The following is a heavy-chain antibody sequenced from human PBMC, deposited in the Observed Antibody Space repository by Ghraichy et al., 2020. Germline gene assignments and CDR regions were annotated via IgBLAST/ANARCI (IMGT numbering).Heavy chain of an antibody. D-gene: IGHD3-10*01. CDR3: AKLTGDYYGSGSGGLDY. V-gene: IGHV3-23*01. CDR2: ISGSGSST. Sequence: GGSLRLSCAASGFTFSSYAMSWVRQAPGKGLEWVSAISGSGSSTYYADSVKGRFTVSRDNSKNTLYLQMNSLRAEDTAVYYCAKLTGDYYGSGSGGLDYWGQGTLVTVSS. CDR1: GFTFSSYA. J-gene: IGHJ4*02.